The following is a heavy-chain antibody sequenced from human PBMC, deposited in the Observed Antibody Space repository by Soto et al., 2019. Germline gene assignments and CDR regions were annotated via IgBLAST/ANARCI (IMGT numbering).Heavy chain of an antibody. D-gene: IGHD3-10*01. V-gene: IGHV3-23*01. CDR2: ISGSGGST. CDR1: GFTFSSYA. CDR3: AKYGWETHVRYYFDY. Sequence: EVQLLESGGGLVQPGGSLRLSCAASGFTFSSYAMSWVRQAPGKGLEWVSAISGSGGSTYYADSVKGRFTIFRDNSKNTQYLQMNNLIADDTAIYYCAKYGWETHVRYYFDYCRQGALVTVSS. J-gene: IGHJ4*02.